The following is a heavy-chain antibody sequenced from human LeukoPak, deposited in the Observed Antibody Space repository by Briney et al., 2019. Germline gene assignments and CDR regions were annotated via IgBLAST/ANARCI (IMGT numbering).Heavy chain of an antibody. CDR3: TKDRSQAPHWYFDL. V-gene: IGHV3-30*02. CDR1: RFTFSNYG. Sequence: GGSLRLSCAASRFTFSNYGVDWVRQAPGKGLEWVAFIRYDSTTKYYADSVKGRFTISRDNSKNTLYLQMNSLRVEDTAVYYCTKDRSQAPHWYFDLWGRGTLVTVSS. J-gene: IGHJ2*01. CDR2: IRYDSTTK. D-gene: IGHD2-15*01.